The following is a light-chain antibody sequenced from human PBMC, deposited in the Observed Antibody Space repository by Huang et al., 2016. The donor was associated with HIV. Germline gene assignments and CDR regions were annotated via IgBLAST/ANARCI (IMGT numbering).Light chain of an antibody. CDR2: WAS. Sequence: DIVMTQSPDSLAVSLGERATINCKSRQSVLSMPTNKTYLAWYQQRPGKSPTLLIYWASTRRSGVPDRFSASGSGTHFTLTISSLQAEDVAFYYCQQYYISPPTFGQGTKLEI. V-gene: IGKV4-1*01. J-gene: IGKJ2*01. CDR3: QQYYISPPT. CDR1: QSVLSMPTNKTY.